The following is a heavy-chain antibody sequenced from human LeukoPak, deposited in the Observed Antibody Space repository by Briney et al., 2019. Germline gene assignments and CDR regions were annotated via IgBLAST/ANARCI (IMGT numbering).Heavy chain of an antibody. D-gene: IGHD3-10*01. V-gene: IGHV4-4*02. CDR3: ARDPDYGSGSNPFDY. CDR2: IYHSGST. CDR1: GGSISSSNW. Sequence: PSGTLSLTCAVSGGSISSSNWWSWVRQPPGKGLEWIGEIYHSGSTNYNPSLKSRVTISVDKSKNQFSLKLSSVTAADTAVYYCARDPDYGSGSNPFDYWGQGTLVTVSS. J-gene: IGHJ4*02.